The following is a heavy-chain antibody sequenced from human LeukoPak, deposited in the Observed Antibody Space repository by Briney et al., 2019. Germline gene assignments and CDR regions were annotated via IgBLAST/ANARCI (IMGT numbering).Heavy chain of an antibody. CDR1: GFTFNNYA. V-gene: IGHV3-23*01. J-gene: IGHJ4*02. Sequence: GGSLRLSCAASGFTFNNYAMNWVRQAPGKGLEWVSAISGSGGSTYYADSVKGRFTISRDNSKNTLYLQMNSLRAEDTAVYYCAKDGGSGYYYFDYWGQGTLVTVSS. CDR3: AKDGGSGYYYFDY. D-gene: IGHD3-22*01. CDR2: ISGSGGST.